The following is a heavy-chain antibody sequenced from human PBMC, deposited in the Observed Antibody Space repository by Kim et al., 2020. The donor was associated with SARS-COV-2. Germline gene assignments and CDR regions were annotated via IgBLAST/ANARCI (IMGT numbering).Heavy chain of an antibody. V-gene: IGHV4-4*07. CDR2: SGIT. J-gene: IGHJ5*02. Sequence: SGITTYTPSLRGRVTMSLDTSKNQFSLRLKSVTTADTAIYYCARDESGFDPWGQGTQVIVSS. CDR3: ARDESGFDP.